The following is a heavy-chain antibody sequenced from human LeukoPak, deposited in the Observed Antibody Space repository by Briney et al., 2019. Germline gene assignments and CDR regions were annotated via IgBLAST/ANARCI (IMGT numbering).Heavy chain of an antibody. CDR3: ARYAMVRGVIRAPFAFDI. Sequence: WGTLSLTCTVSGGTISSYYWSWIRQPPGGGVEWMGYIYYSGSTNYKPSLKSRVTISVDASKNQFSLKLSSVTAADTAVYYCARYAMVRGVIRAPFAFDIWGQGTMVTVSS. D-gene: IGHD3-10*01. CDR2: IYYSGST. V-gene: IGHV4-59*01. J-gene: IGHJ3*02. CDR1: GGTISSYY.